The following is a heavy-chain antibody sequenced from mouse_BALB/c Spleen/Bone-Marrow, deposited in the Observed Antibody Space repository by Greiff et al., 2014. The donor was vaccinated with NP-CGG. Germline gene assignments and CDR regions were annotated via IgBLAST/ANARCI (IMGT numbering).Heavy chain of an antibody. CDR3: AREVGRGFAY. V-gene: IGHV1-54*01. CDR1: GYAFTSYW. CDR2: INPGSGGI. D-gene: IGHD1-3*01. J-gene: IGHJ3*01. Sequence: VKLQESGVDLVRPGTSVTVSCTASGYAFTSYWIGWVNQRLGRGLEGIGVINPGSGGINYNEKFKGKATLTADKSSNSAYMQLSSLTADDSAVYFCAREVGRGFAYWGQGTLVTVSA.